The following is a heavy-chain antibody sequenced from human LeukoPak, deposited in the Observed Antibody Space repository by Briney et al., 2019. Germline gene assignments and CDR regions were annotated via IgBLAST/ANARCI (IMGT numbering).Heavy chain of an antibody. CDR1: SDSISNYW. J-gene: IGHJ4*02. V-gene: IGHV4-59*08. Sequence: SETLSLTCNVSSDSISNYWWSWIRQPPGKGLEWIGNVYYSGSTKYSPSLKSRVTMSADTSKNQFSLKLTSVSAADTAVYYCARHAMCSGSSAFDYWGQGTQVTVSS. D-gene: IGHD1-26*01. CDR3: ARHAMCSGSSAFDY. CDR2: VYYSGST.